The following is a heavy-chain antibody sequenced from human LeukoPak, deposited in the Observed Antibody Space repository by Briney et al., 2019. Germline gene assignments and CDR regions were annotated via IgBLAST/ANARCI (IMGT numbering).Heavy chain of an antibody. Sequence: SETLSLTCTVSGGSISSGDYYWSWIRQPPGKGLEWIGYIYYSGSTYYNPSLKSRVTISVDTSKNQFSLKLSSVTAADTAVYYCAGWTTVTTDYYYGMDVWGQGTTVTVSS. J-gene: IGHJ6*02. CDR1: GGSISSGDYY. V-gene: IGHV4-30-4*08. CDR2: IYYSGST. D-gene: IGHD4-17*01. CDR3: AGWTTVTTDYYYGMDV.